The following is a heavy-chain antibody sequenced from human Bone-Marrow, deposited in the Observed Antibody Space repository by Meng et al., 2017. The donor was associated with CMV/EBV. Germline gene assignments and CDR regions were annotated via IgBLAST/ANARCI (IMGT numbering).Heavy chain of an antibody. J-gene: IGHJ4*02. V-gene: IGHV3-30*03. CDR1: GVTLNKYA. Sequence: LSCADSGVTLNKYAMQWVRQAPGKGLEWVSVVSSDGNRKYYADFLKGRFATSRDNSKNTVYLQVNSLTSEDTAVYFCSRGFHGPDSWGQGTLDTVSS. CDR2: VSSDGNRK. CDR3: SRGFHGPDS. D-gene: IGHD2-21*01.